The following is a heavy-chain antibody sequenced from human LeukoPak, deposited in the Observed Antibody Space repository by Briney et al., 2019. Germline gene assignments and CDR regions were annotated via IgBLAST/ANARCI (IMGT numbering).Heavy chain of an antibody. D-gene: IGHD5-24*01. Sequence: GGSLRLSCAASGFTFSNYWMHWVRQAPGKGLEWVSRIKSKTDGGTIDYAAPVKGRFTISRDDSKSTLYLQMNSLKTEDTAVYYCTTEGDGYNSRLWDYWGQGTLVTVSS. V-gene: IGHV3-15*07. CDR1: GFTFSNYW. CDR3: TTEGDGYNSRLWDY. CDR2: IKSKTDGGTI. J-gene: IGHJ4*02.